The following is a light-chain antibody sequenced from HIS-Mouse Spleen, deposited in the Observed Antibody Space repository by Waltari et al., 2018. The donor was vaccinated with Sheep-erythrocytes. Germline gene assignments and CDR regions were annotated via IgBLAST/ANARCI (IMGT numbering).Light chain of an antibody. CDR1: QGISSA. J-gene: IGKJ1*01. CDR2: DAS. Sequence: AIQLTQSPSSLSASVGDRVTITCRASQGISSALAWYQQKPGKAPTLLIYDASSLESGVPSRFSGSGSGTDFTLTISSLQPEDFATYYCQQFNIWTFGQGTKVEIK. CDR3: QQFNIWT. V-gene: IGKV1-13*02.